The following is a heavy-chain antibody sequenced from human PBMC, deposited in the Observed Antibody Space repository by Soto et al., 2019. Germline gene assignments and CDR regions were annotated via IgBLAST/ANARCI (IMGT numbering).Heavy chain of an antibody. CDR2: ISRSGGRK. J-gene: IGHJ6*02. D-gene: IGHD4-4*01. CDR3: EKSYSNYVVDV. V-gene: IGHV3-23*01. Sequence: GGSLRLSCAASGFTFSSYGMISVRQAPGKRLQWVSDISRSGGRKYYADYVKGRFTISRDNSKNTLYTQMNSLRAEETAVYYCEKSYSNYVVDVWGQGTTVTVSS. CDR1: GFTFSSYG.